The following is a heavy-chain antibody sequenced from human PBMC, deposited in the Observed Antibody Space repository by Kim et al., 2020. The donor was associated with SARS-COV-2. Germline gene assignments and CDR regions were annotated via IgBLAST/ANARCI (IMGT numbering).Heavy chain of an antibody. CDR1: GFTFSSYA. V-gene: IGHV3-30*04. CDR3: ARDSGSYYGPDY. J-gene: IGHJ4*02. CDR2: ISYDGSNK. Sequence: GGSLRLSCAASGFTFSSYAMHWVRQAPGKGLEWVAVISYDGSNKYYADSVKGRFTISRDNSKNTLYLQMNSLRAEDTAVYYCARDSGSYYGPDYWGQGTLVTVSS. D-gene: IGHD1-26*01.